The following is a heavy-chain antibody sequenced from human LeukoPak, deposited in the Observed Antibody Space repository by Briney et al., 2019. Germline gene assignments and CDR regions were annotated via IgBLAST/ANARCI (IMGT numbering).Heavy chain of an antibody. CDR3: ATGSSSWYPAY. D-gene: IGHD6-13*01. CDR1: GGSFSGYY. J-gene: IGHJ4*02. Sequence: PSETLSLTCAVYGGSFSGYYWSWIRQPPGKGLEWIGEINHSGSTNYNPSLKSRVTISVDTSKNQFSLKLSSVTAADTAVYYCATGSSSWYPAYWGQGTLVTVSS. V-gene: IGHV4-34*01. CDR2: INHSGST.